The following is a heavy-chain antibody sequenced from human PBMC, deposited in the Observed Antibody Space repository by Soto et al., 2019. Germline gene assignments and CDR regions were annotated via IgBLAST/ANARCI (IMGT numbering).Heavy chain of an antibody. CDR2: INPNSGGT. V-gene: IGHV1-2*04. D-gene: IGHD1-26*01. Sequence: ASVKGSCKASGYTFTGYYMHRVRQAPGQGLEWMGWINPNSGGTNYAQKFQGWVTMTRDTSISTAYMELSRLRSDDTAVYYCARSVGYYYYGMDVWGQGTTVTVSS. CDR3: ARSVGYYYYGMDV. J-gene: IGHJ6*02. CDR1: GYTFTGYY.